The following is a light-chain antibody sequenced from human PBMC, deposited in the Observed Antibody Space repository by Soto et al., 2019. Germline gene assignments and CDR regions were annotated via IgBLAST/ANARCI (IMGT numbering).Light chain of an antibody. J-gene: IGKJ2*01. Sequence: DIVMTQSPDSLAVSLGERATINCKSSQSVLYSSNNKNYLAWYQQKPGQPPKLLIYWASTRESGVPDRFSGSRSGTDFTLTISSRQAEDVVVYYCQQYYSTPPMYTFGQGTKLAIK. V-gene: IGKV4-1*01. CDR1: QSVLYSSNNKNY. CDR2: WAS. CDR3: QQYYSTPPMYT.